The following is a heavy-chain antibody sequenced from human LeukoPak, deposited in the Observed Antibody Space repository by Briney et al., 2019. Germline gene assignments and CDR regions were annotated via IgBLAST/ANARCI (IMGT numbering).Heavy chain of an antibody. CDR2: ISGSGGST. V-gene: IGHV3-23*01. J-gene: IGHJ4*02. D-gene: IGHD2-21*02. CDR3: AKDLEIVVVTANYFDY. CDR1: GFTFSSYA. Sequence: GGSLRLSCAASGFTFSSYAMSWVRQAPGKGLEWVSAISGSGGSTYYADSVKGRFTISRDNSKNTLYQQMNSLRAEDTAVYYCAKDLEIVVVTANYFDYWGQGTLVTVSS.